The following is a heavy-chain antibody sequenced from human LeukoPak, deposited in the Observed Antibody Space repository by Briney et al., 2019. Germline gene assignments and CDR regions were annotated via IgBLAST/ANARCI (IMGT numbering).Heavy chain of an antibody. J-gene: IGHJ4*02. CDR2: IYHSGST. D-gene: IGHD4-17*01. CDR1: GGSISSGGYS. Sequence: SETLSLTCAVSGGSISSGGYSWSWIRQPPGKGLEWIGYIYHSGSTYYNPSLKSRVTISVDRPKTQFSLKLSSVTAANTAVYYCARDGAYLYGDYEGYFDYWGQGTLVTVSS. CDR3: ARDGAYLYGDYEGYFDY. V-gene: IGHV4-30-2*01.